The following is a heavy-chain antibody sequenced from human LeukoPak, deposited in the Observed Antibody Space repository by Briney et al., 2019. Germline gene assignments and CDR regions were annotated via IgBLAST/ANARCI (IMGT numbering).Heavy chain of an antibody. J-gene: IGHJ4*02. CDR2: MNPNSGNT. CDR3: ARVSRTAAAADY. V-gene: IGHV1-8*01. Sequence: ASVKVSCKASGYTFTSYDINWVRQATGQGLEWMGWMNPNSGNTGYAQKLQGRVTITRNTSISTAYMELSSLRSEDTAVYYCARVSRTAAAADYWGQGTLVTASS. D-gene: IGHD6-13*01. CDR1: GYTFTSYD.